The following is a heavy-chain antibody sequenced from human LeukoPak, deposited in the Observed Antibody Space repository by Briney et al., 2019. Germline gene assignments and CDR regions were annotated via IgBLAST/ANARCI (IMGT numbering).Heavy chain of an antibody. CDR2: IIPILGIP. Sequence: SVKVSCKASGGTFSGYGIHWVRQAPGQGPQWMGRIIPILGIPNYAQKFQGRVTITADKSTSTAYMELSSLRSDDTAVYYCARGETYSSSTFDIWGQGTMVTVSS. CDR3: ARGETYSSSTFDI. CDR1: GGTFSGYG. J-gene: IGHJ3*02. D-gene: IGHD6-13*01. V-gene: IGHV1-69*04.